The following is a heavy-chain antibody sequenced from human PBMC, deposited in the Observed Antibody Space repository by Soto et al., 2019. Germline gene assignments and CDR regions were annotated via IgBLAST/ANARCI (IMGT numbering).Heavy chain of an antibody. V-gene: IGHV6-1*01. Sequence: SKTLSLTRSIVGDCVSGHSAAWNWIRQSPSRGLEWLGRTYYRSKWYNDYAVSVKSRITINPDTSKNQFSLQLNSVTPEDTAVYYCAREGGLGYCSSTSCYTSNWFDPWGQGTLVTVSS. CDR3: AREGGLGYCSSTSCYTSNWFDP. CDR1: GDCVSGHSAA. D-gene: IGHD2-2*02. J-gene: IGHJ5*02. CDR2: TYYRSKWYN.